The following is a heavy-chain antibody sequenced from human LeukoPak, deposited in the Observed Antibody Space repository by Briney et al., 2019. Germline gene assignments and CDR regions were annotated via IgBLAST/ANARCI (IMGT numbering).Heavy chain of an antibody. J-gene: IGHJ4*02. Sequence: SETLSLTCVVSGDSISSGAYSWSWIRQPPGKGLEWIGYIFHTGSTFYNPSLKSRVTISVDNSKNQFSLRLSSVTAADTAVYYCARSMLDFWSGYPFDYWGQGTLVSVSS. CDR2: IFHTGST. D-gene: IGHD3-3*01. V-gene: IGHV4-30-2*01. CDR3: ARSMLDFWSGYPFDY. CDR1: GDSISSGAYS.